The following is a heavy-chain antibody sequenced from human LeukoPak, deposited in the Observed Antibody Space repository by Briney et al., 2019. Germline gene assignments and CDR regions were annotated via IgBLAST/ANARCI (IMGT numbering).Heavy chain of an antibody. Sequence: GASVKVSCKASGYSFANFRISWVRQAPGQGLEWMGWISAYNGHTKYAQNLQGRLTMTTDTSTSTAYMELRSLRSDDTAVYYCARDLGYGDYGYWGQGTLVTVSS. CDR2: ISAYNGHT. CDR3: ARDLGYGDYGY. V-gene: IGHV1-18*01. CDR1: GYSFANFR. D-gene: IGHD4-17*01. J-gene: IGHJ4*02.